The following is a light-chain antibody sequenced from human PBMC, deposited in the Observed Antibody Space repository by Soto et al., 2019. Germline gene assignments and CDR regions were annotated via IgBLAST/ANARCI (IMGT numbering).Light chain of an antibody. V-gene: IGKV3-11*01. CDR2: DAS. CDR1: QSVSSD. Sequence: EIVLTQSPATLSLSPGERATLSCRASQSVSSDFAWYQHKPGQAPRLLIYDASNRATGIPARFSGSGSGTDFTLTISSLEPEDFAVYYCQHRHNFGPGTKVDIK. J-gene: IGKJ3*01. CDR3: QHRHN.